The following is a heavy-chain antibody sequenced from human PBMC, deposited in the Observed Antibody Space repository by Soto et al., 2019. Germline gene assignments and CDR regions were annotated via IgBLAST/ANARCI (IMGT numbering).Heavy chain of an antibody. CDR2: IYYSGST. Sequence: QLQLQESGPGLVKPSETLSLTCTVSGGSISSSSYYWGWIRQPPGKGLDWIGSIYYSGSTYYNPSLKSRVTISVDTSKNQFSLKLSSVTAADTAVYYCARLTVTMVRGGWFDPWGQGTLVTVSS. J-gene: IGHJ5*02. CDR1: GGSISSSSYY. V-gene: IGHV4-39*01. D-gene: IGHD3-10*01. CDR3: ARLTVTMVRGGWFDP.